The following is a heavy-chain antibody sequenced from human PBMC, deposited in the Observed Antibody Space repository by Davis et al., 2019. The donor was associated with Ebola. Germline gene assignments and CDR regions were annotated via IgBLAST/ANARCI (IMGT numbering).Heavy chain of an antibody. V-gene: IGHV4-30-4*01. CDR2: IYYSGST. D-gene: IGHD6-13*01. CDR3: ARVGDSSSWYFDY. CDR1: GGSISSGDYY. Sequence: PSETLSLTCTVSGGSISSGDYYWSWIRQPPGKGLEWIGYIYYSGSTYYNPSLKSRVTISVDTSKNQFSLKLSSVTAADTAVYYCARVGDSSSWYFDYWGQGTLVTVSS. J-gene: IGHJ4*02.